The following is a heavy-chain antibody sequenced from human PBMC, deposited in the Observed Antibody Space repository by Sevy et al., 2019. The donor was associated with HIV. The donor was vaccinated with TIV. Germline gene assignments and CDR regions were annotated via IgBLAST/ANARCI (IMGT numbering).Heavy chain of an antibody. D-gene: IGHD2-15*01. Sequence: ASVKVSFKVFGYSLRKLSMHWVRQAPGKGLEWMGSLDPGNGEITYAQTLQGRVTMTEDTSTDTAYMELSSLTSEDTATYYCATVGLGYYSGSSYYPGDWFDPWGKGTLVTVSS. CDR3: ATVGLGYYSGSSYYPGDWFDP. CDR2: LDPGNGEI. J-gene: IGHJ5*02. CDR1: GYSLRKLS. V-gene: IGHV1-24*01.